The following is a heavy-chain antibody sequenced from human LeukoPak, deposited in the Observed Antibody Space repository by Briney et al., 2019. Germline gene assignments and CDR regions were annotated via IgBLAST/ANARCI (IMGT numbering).Heavy chain of an antibody. CDR2: IRGSGGST. Sequence: GGSLRLSCAASGFTFRSYAMSWVRQAPRKGLEWVSAIRGSGGSTYYADSVKGRFTISRDNSKNTLYLQMNSLRAEDTAVYYCGKGYSYGEDWGQGTLVTVSS. D-gene: IGHD5-18*01. J-gene: IGHJ4*02. CDR1: GFTFRSYA. CDR3: GKGYSYGED. V-gene: IGHV3-23*01.